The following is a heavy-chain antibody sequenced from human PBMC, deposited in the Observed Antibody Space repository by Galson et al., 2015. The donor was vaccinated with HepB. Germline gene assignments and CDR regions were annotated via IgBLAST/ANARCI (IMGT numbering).Heavy chain of an antibody. D-gene: IGHD3-10*01. CDR2: VFTAGQT. CDR1: GFTFSIYT. Sequence: SLRLSCAASGFTFSIYTMTWVRQAPGKGLEFVSVVFTAGQTYHADSVKGRFTVSRDNSKNTLYLQMDSLRAEDTAVYYCARAIYYGQGGFDPWGQGTLVTVSS. CDR3: ARAIYYGQGGFDP. J-gene: IGHJ5*02. V-gene: IGHV3-53*01.